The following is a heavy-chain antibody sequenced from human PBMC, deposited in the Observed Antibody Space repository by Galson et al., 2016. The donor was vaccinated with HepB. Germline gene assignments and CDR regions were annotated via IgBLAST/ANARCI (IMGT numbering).Heavy chain of an antibody. CDR1: GFTLSSYW. CDR2: IKQDGIEK. D-gene: IGHD2-15*01. CDR3: VRDSGLCRGGSCYGDAFDI. V-gene: IGHV3-7*01. Sequence: SLRLSCAASGFTLSSYWMTWVRQAPGKGLEWVANIKQDGIEKYHADSVRGRFTISRNNTKDSLYLQMSDLRAEDTAVYYCVRDSGLCRGGSCYGDAFDIWGQGTMVTVSS. J-gene: IGHJ3*02.